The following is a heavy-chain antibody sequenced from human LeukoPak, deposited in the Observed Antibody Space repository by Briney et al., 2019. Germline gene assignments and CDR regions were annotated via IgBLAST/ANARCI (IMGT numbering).Heavy chain of an antibody. D-gene: IGHD2/OR15-2a*01. CDR3: AKRGVEIRGLLVIGYHKETSYFDH. V-gene: IGHV3-23*01. CDR2: ISGGGDGT. J-gene: IGHJ4*02. CDR1: GITLSKYV. Sequence: GGSLRLSCVVSGITLSKYVMSWVRQAPGKGVEWVSGISGGGDGTNYAADVKGRLINSRDKASNTSYLQMNSLRAEDTAVYFCAKRGVEIRGLLVIGYHKETSYFDHWGQGVMVTVSS.